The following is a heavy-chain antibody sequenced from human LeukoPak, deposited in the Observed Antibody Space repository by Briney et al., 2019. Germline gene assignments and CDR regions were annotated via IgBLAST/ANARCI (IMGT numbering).Heavy chain of an antibody. Sequence: PGGSLRLSCAASGFTFSTFAMIWVRQPPGKGLEWVSSVFPSGGEIHYADSVRGRFTISRDNSKNTLYLQMNSLRAEDTAVYYCAKSSGYYILDYWGQGTLVTVSS. D-gene: IGHD3-22*01. J-gene: IGHJ4*02. CDR1: GFTFSTFA. V-gene: IGHV3-23*01. CDR2: VFPSGGEI. CDR3: AKSSGYYILDY.